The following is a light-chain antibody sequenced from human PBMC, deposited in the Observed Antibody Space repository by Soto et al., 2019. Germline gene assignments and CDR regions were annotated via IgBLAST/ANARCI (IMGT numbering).Light chain of an antibody. CDR1: SSDVGGYNY. J-gene: IGLJ1*01. V-gene: IGLV2-8*01. Sequence: QSALTQPPSASGSPGQSVTISCTGTSSDVGGYNYVSWYQQHPGKAPRLMIYEVTKRPSGVPDRLSGSKSGNTASLTVSGLQPEDEADYYCSSYAGGNTYVFGTGTKLTVL. CDR3: SSYAGGNTYV. CDR2: EVT.